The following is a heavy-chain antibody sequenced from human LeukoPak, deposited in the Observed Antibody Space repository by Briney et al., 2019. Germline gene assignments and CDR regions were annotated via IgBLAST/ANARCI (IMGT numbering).Heavy chain of an antibody. CDR2: TYSGGRT. Sequence: GGSLSLSCAASGFTVSSNYMSWVRQAPGKGLEWVSVTYSGGRTYYADSVKGRFTISRDNSKNTLYLQMNSLRAEDTAVYYCAADWEVPNAYDIWGQGTMVTVSS. J-gene: IGHJ3*02. CDR3: AADWEVPNAYDI. D-gene: IGHD1-26*01. CDR1: GFTVSSNY. V-gene: IGHV3-53*01.